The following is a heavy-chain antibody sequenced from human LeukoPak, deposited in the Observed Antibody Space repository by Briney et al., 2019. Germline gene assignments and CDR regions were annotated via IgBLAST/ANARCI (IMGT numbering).Heavy chain of an antibody. V-gene: IGHV4-39*01. Sequence: SETLSLTCTVSGGSISNSNYYWAWIRQPPGKGLEWIGAIYYNGRTFYNPSLESRVTISVDTSKNQFSLELTSVTGADTAVYYCARVLDSSGYYYGFDPWGQGTLVTVSS. CDR1: GGSISNSNYY. CDR3: ARVLDSSGYYYGFDP. J-gene: IGHJ5*02. D-gene: IGHD3-22*01. CDR2: IYYNGRT.